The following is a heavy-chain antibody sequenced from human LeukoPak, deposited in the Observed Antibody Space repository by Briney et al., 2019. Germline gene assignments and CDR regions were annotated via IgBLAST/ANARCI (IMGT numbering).Heavy chain of an antibody. J-gene: IGHJ5*02. CDR2: LKPDGSEG. V-gene: IGHV3-7*01. Sequence: GGSLRLSCTASGFTFSSYWMSWVRQAPGKGLEWVADLKPDGSEGYYVDSVKGRFAISRDNAKNSLYLQMNSLRAEDTAVYSCARDSKLRSGGLFDPWGQGTLVTVSS. CDR3: ARDSKLRSGGLFDP. D-gene: IGHD2-15*01. CDR1: GFTFSSYW.